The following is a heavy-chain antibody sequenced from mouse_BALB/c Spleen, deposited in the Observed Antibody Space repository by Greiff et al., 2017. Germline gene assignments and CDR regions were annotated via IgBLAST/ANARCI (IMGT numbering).Heavy chain of an antibody. V-gene: IGHV5-17*02. CDR2: ISSGSSTI. CDR3: ARGRYDSYDYAMDY. J-gene: IGHJ4*01. D-gene: IGHD2-14*01. CDR1: GFTFSSFG. Sequence: EVQLVESGGGLVQPGGSRKLSCAASGFTFSSFGMHWVRQAPEKGLEWVAYISSGSSTIYYADTVKGRFTISRDNPKNTLFLQMTSLRSEDTAMYYCARGRYDSYDYAMDYWGQGTSVTVSA.